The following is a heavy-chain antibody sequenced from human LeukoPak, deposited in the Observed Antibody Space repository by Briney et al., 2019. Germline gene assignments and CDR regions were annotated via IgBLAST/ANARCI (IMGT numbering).Heavy chain of an antibody. D-gene: IGHD3-10*01. CDR3: AREVMVRGVTGWFDP. J-gene: IGHJ5*02. CDR1: GGSISSSY. CDR2: SYYTGDS. Sequence: SETLSLTCSVSGGSISSSYWSWIRQPPGRGLEWIGYSYYTGDSNYSPSLKSRVTISFATSKNQFSLKLSSVTAADTAVYYCAREVMVRGVTGWFDPWGQGTLVTVSS. V-gene: IGHV4-59*01.